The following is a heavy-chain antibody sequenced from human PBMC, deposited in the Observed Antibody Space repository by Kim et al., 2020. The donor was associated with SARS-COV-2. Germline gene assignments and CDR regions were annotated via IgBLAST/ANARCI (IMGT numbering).Heavy chain of an antibody. D-gene: IGHD2-15*01. CDR1: GGSISSSSYY. CDR2: IYYSGST. CDR3: ARHEGHCSGGSCYSQVPYYFDY. V-gene: IGHV4-39*01. Sequence: SETLSLTCTVSGGSISSSSYYWGWIRQPPGKGLEWIGSIYYSGSTYYNPSLKSRVTISVDTSKNQFSLKLSSVTAADTAVYYCARHEGHCSGGSCYSQVPYYFDYWGQGTLVTVSS. J-gene: IGHJ4*02.